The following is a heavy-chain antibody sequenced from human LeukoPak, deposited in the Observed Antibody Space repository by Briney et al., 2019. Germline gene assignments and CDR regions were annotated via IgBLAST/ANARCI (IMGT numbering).Heavy chain of an antibody. CDR3: ARVPVPLYYYYMDV. CDR1: GFTFSDYY. Sequence: GGSLRLSCAGSGFTFSDYYMSWIGQAPGKGLEWVAYISSSGSTIYYADSVKGRFTISRDNAKNSLYLQMNSLRAEDTAVYYCARVPVPLYYYYMDVWGKGTTVTVSS. V-gene: IGHV3-11*04. CDR2: ISSSGSTI. J-gene: IGHJ6*03.